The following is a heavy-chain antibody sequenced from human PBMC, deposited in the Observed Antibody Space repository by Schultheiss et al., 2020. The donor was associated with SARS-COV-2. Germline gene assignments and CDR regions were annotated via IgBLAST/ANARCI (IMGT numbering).Heavy chain of an antibody. V-gene: IGHV4-39*07. CDR3: AREGARIHLVVPDRFDY. CDR2: IYYSGST. CDR1: GGSISSSSYY. Sequence: SETLSLTCTVSGGSISSSSYYWGWIRQPPGKGLEWIGSIYYSGSTYNNPSLKSRVTISVDTSKNQFSLKLSSVTAADTAVYYYAREGARIHLVVPDRFDYWGQGTLVTVSS. J-gene: IGHJ4*02. D-gene: IGHD2-2*01.